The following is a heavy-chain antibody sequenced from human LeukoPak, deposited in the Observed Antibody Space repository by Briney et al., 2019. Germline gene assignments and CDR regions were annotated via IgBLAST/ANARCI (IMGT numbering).Heavy chain of an antibody. CDR3: AKDADIVVVPAAANDY. CDR2: IFPSGGEI. V-gene: IGHV3-23*01. D-gene: IGHD2-2*01. J-gene: IGHJ4*02. CDR1: GFTFSTFA. Sequence: GGSLRLSCAASGFTFSTFAMIWVRQPPGKGLEWVSSIFPSGGEIHYADSVRGRFTISRDNSKSTLSLQMNSLRAEDTAIYYCAKDADIVVVPAAANDYWGQGTLVTVSS.